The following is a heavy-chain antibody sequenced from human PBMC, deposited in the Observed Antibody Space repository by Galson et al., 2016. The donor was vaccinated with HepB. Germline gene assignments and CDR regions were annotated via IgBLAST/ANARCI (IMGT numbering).Heavy chain of an antibody. J-gene: IGHJ4*02. Sequence: SETLSLTCTVSGVSMRSSSYYWGWIRQPPGKGLELIGSIYYSGSIFYNPSLTSRVTISVDASKNRFSLKFRSVTAADAAVYFCARAALVTPYLFDHWGQGALVTVSS. V-gene: IGHV4-39*01. CDR3: ARAALVTPYLFDH. CDR1: GVSMRSSSYY. CDR2: IYYSGSI. D-gene: IGHD5-18*01.